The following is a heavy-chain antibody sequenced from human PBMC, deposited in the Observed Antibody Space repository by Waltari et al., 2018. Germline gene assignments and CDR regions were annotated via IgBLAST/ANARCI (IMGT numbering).Heavy chain of an antibody. CDR1: GYTFTGYY. Sequence: QLQLVQSGAEVKKPGASVNVSCKASGYTFTGYYMHWVRQSHEQGLEWIGWINPKSGGTNYAQKFNGRVTMTRETSISTAYMELSRLRSDDTAVYYCARELAPMYYFDYWGQGTLVTVSS. CDR2: INPKSGGT. J-gene: IGHJ4*02. V-gene: IGHV1-2*02. CDR3: ARELAPMYYFDY. D-gene: IGHD6-6*01.